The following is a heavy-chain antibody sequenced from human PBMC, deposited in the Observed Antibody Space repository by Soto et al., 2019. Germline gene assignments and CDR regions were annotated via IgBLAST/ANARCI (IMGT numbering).Heavy chain of an antibody. Sequence: EVHLLESGGGLVQPGGALRLPCTASGFTFSSYAMTWVRQAPGRVLEGVSGITARGGRTFYADSVKGRFTISRDNSRSTLYLQMNSLRAEDTAVYYCAKDTRYADYVRWFDSWGQGTLVTVSS. V-gene: IGHV3-23*01. D-gene: IGHD4-17*01. CDR3: AKDTRYADYVRWFDS. CDR2: ITARGGRT. J-gene: IGHJ5*01. CDR1: GFTFSSYA.